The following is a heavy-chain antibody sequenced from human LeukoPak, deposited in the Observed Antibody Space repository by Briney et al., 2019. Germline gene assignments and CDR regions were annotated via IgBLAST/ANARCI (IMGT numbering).Heavy chain of an antibody. CDR3: ARAIAVAGTVEYFQH. CDR2: ISYDGSNK. Sequence: GRSLRLSCAASGFTFSSYAMHWVRQAPGKGLEWVAVISYDGSNKYYADSVKGRFTISRDNSKNTLYLQMNSLRAEDTAVYYCARAIAVAGTVEYFQHWGQGTLVTVSS. J-gene: IGHJ1*01. CDR1: GFTFSSYA. V-gene: IGHV3-30-3*01. D-gene: IGHD6-19*01.